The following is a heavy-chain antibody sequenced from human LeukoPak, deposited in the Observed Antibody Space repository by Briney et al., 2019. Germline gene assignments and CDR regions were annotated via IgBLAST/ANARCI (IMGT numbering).Heavy chain of an antibody. Sequence: SETLSLTCTVSGGSISSSSYYWGWIRQPPGKGLEWIGRIYTSGSTNYNPSLKSRVTMSVDTSKNQFSLKLSSVTAADTAVYYCARDDRSGYLGRYYYYYMDVWGKGTTVTVSS. V-gene: IGHV4-39*07. CDR3: ARDDRSGYLGRYYYYYMDV. D-gene: IGHD3-22*01. CDR2: IYTSGST. J-gene: IGHJ6*03. CDR1: GGSISSSSYY.